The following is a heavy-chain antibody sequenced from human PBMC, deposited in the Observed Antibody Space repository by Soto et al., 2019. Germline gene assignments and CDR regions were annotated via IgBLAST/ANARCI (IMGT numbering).Heavy chain of an antibody. Sequence: GASVKGSCKASGYTFTGYYMHWVRQAPGQGLEWMGWINPNSGGTNYAQKFQGRVTMTRGTSISTAYMELSRLRSDDTAVDYCASRSRGYRGYDLAPLDSWGHGTLVTVSS. CDR3: ASRSRGYRGYDLAPLDS. V-gene: IGHV1-2*02. CDR1: GYTFTGYY. J-gene: IGHJ5*01. D-gene: IGHD5-12*01. CDR2: INPNSGGT.